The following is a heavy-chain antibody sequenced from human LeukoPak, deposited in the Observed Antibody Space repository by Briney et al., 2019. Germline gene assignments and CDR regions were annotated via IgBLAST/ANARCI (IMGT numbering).Heavy chain of an antibody. CDR1: GYTFTSYH. J-gene: IGHJ6*03. CDR3: ASGGYDNYYYYYMDV. D-gene: IGHD5-12*01. CDR2: INPSGGST. V-gene: IGHV1-46*01. Sequence: ASVKVSCKASGYTFTSYHMHWVRQAPGQGLEWMGIINPSGGSTSYAQKFQGRVTMTRDMSTSTVYMELSSLRSEDTAVYYCASGGYDNYYYYYMDVWGKGTTVTVSS.